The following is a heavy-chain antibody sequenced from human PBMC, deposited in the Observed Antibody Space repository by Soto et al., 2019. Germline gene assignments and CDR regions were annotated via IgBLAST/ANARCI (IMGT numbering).Heavy chain of an antibody. Sequence: GGSLRLSCAASGFTFNNYAMNWVRQAPGKGLEWVSAISGSGDDTYYADSVRGRFTISRDNSRNTLYLQMSSLRADDTAVYFCAKDRTYRYGTGVYYYAMDAWGQRITVTVSS. CDR3: AKDRTYRYGTGVYYYAMDA. CDR1: GFTFNNYA. D-gene: IGHD3-10*01. J-gene: IGHJ6*02. CDR2: ISGSGDDT. V-gene: IGHV3-23*01.